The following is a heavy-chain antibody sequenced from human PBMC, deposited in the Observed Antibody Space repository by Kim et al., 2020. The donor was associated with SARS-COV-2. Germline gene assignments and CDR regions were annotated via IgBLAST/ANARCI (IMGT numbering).Heavy chain of an antibody. Sequence: GGSLRLSCAASGFTFSSYGMHWVRQAPGKGLEWVAVISYDGSNKYYADSVKGRFTISRDNSKNTLYLQMNSLRAEDTAVYYCAKDSGSGSYYAWTYCYYVRNGGGKGTTVTVSS. CDR3: AKDSGSGSYYAWTYCYYVRNG. V-gene: IGHV3-30*18. J-gene: IGHJ6*04. CDR2: ISYDGSNK. CDR1: GFTFSSYG. D-gene: IGHD3-10*01.